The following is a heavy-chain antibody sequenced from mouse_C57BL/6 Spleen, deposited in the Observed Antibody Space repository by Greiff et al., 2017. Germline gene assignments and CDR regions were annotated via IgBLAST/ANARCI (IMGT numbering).Heavy chain of an antibody. D-gene: IGHD2-3*01. CDR1: GYTFTDYY. CDR3: ASYDGYYVRYAMDY. J-gene: IGHJ4*01. Sequence: VQGVESGPELVKPGASVKISCKASGYTFTDYYINWVKQRPGQGLEWIGWIFPGSGSTYYNEKFKGKATLTVDKSSSTAYMLLSSLTSEDSAVYFCASYDGYYVRYAMDYWGQGTSVTVSS. V-gene: IGHV1-75*01. CDR2: IFPGSGST.